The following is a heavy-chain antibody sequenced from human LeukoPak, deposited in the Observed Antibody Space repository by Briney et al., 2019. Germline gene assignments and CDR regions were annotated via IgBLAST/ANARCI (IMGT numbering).Heavy chain of an antibody. V-gene: IGHV1-2*06. Sequence: ASVKVSCKASGYTFTGYYIHWVRQAPGQGLEWMGRINPNSGGTNYAQKFQGRVTMTRDTSISTAYMELSRLRSDDTAVDYCARPIMITFGVVCAFDIWGQGTMVTVSS. CDR3: ARPIMITFGVVCAFDI. D-gene: IGHD3-16*01. J-gene: IGHJ3*02. CDR1: GYTFTGYY. CDR2: INPNSGGT.